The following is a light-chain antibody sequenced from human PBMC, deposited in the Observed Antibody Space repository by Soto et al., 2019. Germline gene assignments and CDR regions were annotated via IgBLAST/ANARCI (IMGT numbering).Light chain of an antibody. Sequence: ESVLTQSPGTLSLSPGERATLSCRASQSVNSNLAWYQQKPGQAPRLLIYGASSRATGIPDRFSGSGSGTDFTLTISRLEPEDFAVYYCQQYGTSPWTFGQGTKVDIK. CDR2: GAS. J-gene: IGKJ1*01. CDR1: QSVNSN. V-gene: IGKV3-20*01. CDR3: QQYGTSPWT.